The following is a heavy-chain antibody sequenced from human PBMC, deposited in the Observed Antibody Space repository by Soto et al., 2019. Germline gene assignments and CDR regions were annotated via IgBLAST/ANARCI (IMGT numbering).Heavy chain of an antibody. CDR3: AKLRGPSYSYYYMDV. CDR1: GFTFGTYA. CDR2: ISGSGRTT. Sequence: EVQLLESGGGLVQPGGSLRLSCAASGFTFGTYAMKWLRQAPGRGLECVSFISGSGRTTYYADSVKGRFTVSRDNSKNTMYLQMSILRAEDTALYYCAKLRGPSYSYYYMDVWGKGTTVTVSS. D-gene: IGHD3-16*01. V-gene: IGHV3-23*01. J-gene: IGHJ6*03.